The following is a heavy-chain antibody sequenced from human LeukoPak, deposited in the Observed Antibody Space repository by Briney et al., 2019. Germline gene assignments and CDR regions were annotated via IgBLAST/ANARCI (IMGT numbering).Heavy chain of an antibody. D-gene: IGHD6-19*01. CDR3: ARHFPHMDYTGWKQGWFDP. CDR2: IYYSGST. V-gene: IGHV4-39*01. CDR1: GDSISSRSYY. Sequence: PSETLSLTCTVSGDSISSRSYYWGWIRQPPGKGLEWIGTIYYSGSTYYNPSLKRRVTISVDTSKNQFSLRLSSVTAADTAVYYCARHFPHMDYTGWKQGWFDPWGQGTLVTVSS. J-gene: IGHJ5*02.